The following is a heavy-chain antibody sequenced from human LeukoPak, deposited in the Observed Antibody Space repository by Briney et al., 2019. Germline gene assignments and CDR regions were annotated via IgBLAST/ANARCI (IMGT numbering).Heavy chain of an antibody. J-gene: IGHJ4*02. CDR3: AKSHYYDSSGFVDY. D-gene: IGHD3-22*01. Sequence: GGSLRLSCAASGFTFDDYAMHWVRQAPGKGLEWVSGISWNSGSIGYADSVKGRFTISRDNAKNSLYLQMNSLRAEDTALYYCAKSHYYDSSGFVDYWGQGTLVTVSS. V-gene: IGHV3-9*01. CDR2: ISWNSGSI. CDR1: GFTFDDYA.